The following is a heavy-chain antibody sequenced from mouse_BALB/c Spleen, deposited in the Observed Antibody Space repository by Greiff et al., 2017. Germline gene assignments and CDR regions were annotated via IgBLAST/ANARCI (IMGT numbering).Heavy chain of an antibody. D-gene: IGHD2-4*01. J-gene: IGHJ4*01. CDR1: GYSITSDYA. CDR2: ISYSGST. CDR3: AIDYDNYAMDY. Sequence: EVQLVESGPGLVKPSQSLSLTCTVTGYSITSDYAWNWIRQFPGNKLEWMGYISYSGSTSYNPSLKSRISITRDTSKNQFFLQLNSVTTEDTATYYCAIDYDNYAMDYWGQGTSVTVSS. V-gene: IGHV3-2*02.